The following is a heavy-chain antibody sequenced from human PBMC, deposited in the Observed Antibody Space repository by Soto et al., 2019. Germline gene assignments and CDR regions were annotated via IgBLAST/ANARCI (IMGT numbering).Heavy chain of an antibody. Sequence: QVQLQESGPGLVKPSQTLSLTCTVSGASISGNGNYWTWIRQHPRTGLEWMGYIYYNGITYYKPSLKSRISMSVDTSENQFSLKLRCVTAADTAVYYCARGGGGVPFDYWGKGTLVTVSS. CDR1: GASISGNGNY. D-gene: IGHD2-8*02. CDR3: ARGGGGVPFDY. CDR2: IYYNGIT. V-gene: IGHV4-31*03. J-gene: IGHJ4*02.